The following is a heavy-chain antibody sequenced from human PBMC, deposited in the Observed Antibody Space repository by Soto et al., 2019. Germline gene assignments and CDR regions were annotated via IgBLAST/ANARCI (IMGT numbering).Heavy chain of an antibody. J-gene: IGHJ4*02. CDR1: GYSFTSYK. Sequence: PGESLKISCKGSGYSFTSYKIGWVRQMPGKGLEWMGIIYPGDSDTRYIPSFQGQVTISADKSTSTAYIQWTSLKASDTATYYCARHATDYDILSGYYFVYVGQGTLVTASS. CDR3: ARHATDYDILSGYYFVY. V-gene: IGHV5-51*01. D-gene: IGHD3-9*01. CDR2: IYPGDSDT.